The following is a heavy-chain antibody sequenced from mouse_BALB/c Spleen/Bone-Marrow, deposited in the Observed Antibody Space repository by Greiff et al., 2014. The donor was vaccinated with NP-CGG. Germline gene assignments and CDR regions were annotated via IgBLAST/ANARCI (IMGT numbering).Heavy chain of an antibody. J-gene: IGHJ2*01. CDR2: ISDGGSYT. V-gene: IGHV5-4*02. D-gene: IGHD2-4*01. CDR3: ARGRIYYDYDVGDY. Sequence: EVQRVESGGGLVKPGGSLKLSCAASGFTFSDYYMYWVRQTPEKRLEWVATISDGGSYTYYPDSVKGRFTISRDNAKNNLYLQMSGLKSEDTAMYYCARGRIYYDYDVGDYWGQGTTLTASS. CDR1: GFTFSDYY.